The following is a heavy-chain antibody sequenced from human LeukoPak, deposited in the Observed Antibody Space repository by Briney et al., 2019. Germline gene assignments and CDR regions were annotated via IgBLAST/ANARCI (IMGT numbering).Heavy chain of an antibody. CDR2: INHSEST. J-gene: IGHJ4*02. D-gene: IGHD2-2*01. CDR3: ARARGSTSCSGY. V-gene: IGHV4-34*01. Sequence: SETLSLTCAVYGGSFSGYYWSWIRQPPGKGLEWIGEINHSESTNYNPSLKSRVTISVDTSKNQFSLRLSSVTAADTAVYYCARARGSTSCSGYWGQGTLVTVSS. CDR1: GGSFSGYY.